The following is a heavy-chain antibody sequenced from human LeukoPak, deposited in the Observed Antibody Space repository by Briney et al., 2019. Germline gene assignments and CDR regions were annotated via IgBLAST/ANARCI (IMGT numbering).Heavy chain of an antibody. V-gene: IGHV4-4*07. CDR1: GGSISSYY. D-gene: IGHD3-22*01. CDR3: ARDYYDSSGYYLPLAGWFDP. J-gene: IGHJ5*02. CDR2: IYTSGST. Sequence: SETLSLTCTVSGGSISSYYWSWIRQPAGKGLEWIGRIYTSGSTNYNPSLKSRVTMSVDTSKNQFSLKLSSVTAADTAVYYCARDYYDSSGYYLPLAGWFDPWGQGTLVTVFS.